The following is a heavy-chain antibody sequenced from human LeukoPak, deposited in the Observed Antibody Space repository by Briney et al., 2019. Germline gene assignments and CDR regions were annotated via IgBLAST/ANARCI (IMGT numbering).Heavy chain of an antibody. CDR2: IRGSGGST. J-gene: IGHJ4*02. CDR1: GFTFSSHA. CDR3: AKDFLHYGDYGGVDY. V-gene: IGHV3-23*01. D-gene: IGHD4-17*01. Sequence: PGGSLRLSCAASGFTFSSHAMSWVRQAPGKGLEWVSAIRGSGGSTYYADSVTGRFTISRDNSKNTRYLQMNSLRAEDTAVYYCAKDFLHYGDYGGVDYWGQGTLVTVSS.